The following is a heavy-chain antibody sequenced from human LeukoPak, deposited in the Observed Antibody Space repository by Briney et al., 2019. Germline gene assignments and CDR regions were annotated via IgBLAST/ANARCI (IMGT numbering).Heavy chain of an antibody. CDR3: ARGPHPYSSGWYHFDY. D-gene: IGHD6-19*01. Sequence: GGSLRLSCAASGFTFSSHEMNWVRQAPGKGLEWLSYISSSGSTIYYADSVKGRFTISRDNAENSLYLQMNSLRAEDTAVYYCARGPHPYSSGWYHFDYWGQGTLVTVSS. CDR2: ISSSGSTI. V-gene: IGHV3-48*03. CDR1: GFTFSSHE. J-gene: IGHJ4*02.